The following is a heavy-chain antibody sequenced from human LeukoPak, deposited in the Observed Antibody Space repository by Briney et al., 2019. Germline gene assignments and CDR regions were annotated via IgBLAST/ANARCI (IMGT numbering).Heavy chain of an antibody. D-gene: IGHD2-21*01. Sequence: GGSLRLSCAASGFSFGTYGMSWVRQVPGKGLEWVSGINWNGASTVYADSVKGRFTISRDNAKNSLYLQMNSLRAEDTAVYYCATIYWGQGTLVTVFS. V-gene: IGHV3-20*04. CDR3: ATIY. J-gene: IGHJ4*02. CDR1: GFSFGTYG. CDR2: INWNGAST.